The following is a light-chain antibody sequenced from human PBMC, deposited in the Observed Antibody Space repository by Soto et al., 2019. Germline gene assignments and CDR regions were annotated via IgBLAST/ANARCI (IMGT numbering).Light chain of an antibody. Sequence: QSALTQPASVSGSPGQSIAISCTGSSSDVGGCNYVSWYQQHPGKAPQLIIYEVTNRPSGVSNRFSGSKSGNTASLTISGLQAEDEADYYCSSYTSSSTRVFGTGTKVTVL. CDR2: EVT. CDR1: SSDVGGCNY. J-gene: IGLJ1*01. V-gene: IGLV2-14*01. CDR3: SSYTSSSTRV.